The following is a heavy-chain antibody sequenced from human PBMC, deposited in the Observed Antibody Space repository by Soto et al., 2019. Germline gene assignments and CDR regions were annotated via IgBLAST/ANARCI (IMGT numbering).Heavy chain of an antibody. V-gene: IGHV3-30-3*01. D-gene: IGHD3-9*01. CDR2: ISYDGSNK. CDR1: GFIFSNYA. CDR3: ARDHLFSHLRYFDWFRPDAFDI. Sequence: GGSLRLSCAASGFIFSNYAMYWVRQAPGKGLEWVAVISYDGSNKYYADSVKGRFTISRDNSKNTLYLQMNSLRAEDTAVYYCARDHLFSHLRYFDWFRPDAFDIWGQGTMVTVSS. J-gene: IGHJ3*02.